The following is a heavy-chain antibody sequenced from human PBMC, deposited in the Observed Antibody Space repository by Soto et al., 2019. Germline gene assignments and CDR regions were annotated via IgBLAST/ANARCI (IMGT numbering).Heavy chain of an antibody. CDR1: GFTFSSYA. J-gene: IGHJ4*02. D-gene: IGHD3-10*01. CDR2: ISGSGGST. V-gene: IGHV3-23*01. CDR3: AKVRRPLRYYFDY. Sequence: GGSLRLSCAASGFTFSSYAMSWVRQAPGKGLEWVSAISGSGGSTYYADSVKGRFTISRDNSKDTLYLQMNSLRAEDTAVYYCAKVRRPLRYYFDYWGQGTLVTVSS.